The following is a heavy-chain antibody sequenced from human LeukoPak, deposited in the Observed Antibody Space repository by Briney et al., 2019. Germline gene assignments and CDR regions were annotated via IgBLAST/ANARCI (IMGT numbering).Heavy chain of an antibody. D-gene: IGHD1-26*01. J-gene: IGHJ6*02. CDR3: ATDSRREGYYYYYGMDV. V-gene: IGHV1-24*01. Sequence: GASVKVSCKVSGYTLTELSMHWVRQAPGKGLEWMGGFDPEDGETIYAQKFQGRVTMTEDTSTDTAYMELSSLRSEDTAVYYCATDSRREGYYYYYGMDVWGQGTTVTVSS. CDR1: GYTLTELS. CDR2: FDPEDGET.